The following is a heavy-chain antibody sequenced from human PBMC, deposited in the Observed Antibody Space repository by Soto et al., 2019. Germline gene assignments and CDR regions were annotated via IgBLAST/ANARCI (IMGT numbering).Heavy chain of an antibody. CDR3: AGLFGEARGIDF. Sequence: QLPLQESGSGLVKPSQTLSLTCAVSGGSVTSLGYSWSWIRQPPGKGLEWIGYIYHTGSTYYNSSVKGRVAISLDKSKNHFSLTLSAVTAADTAVYFCAGLFGEARGIDFWGQGPLVTVSA. J-gene: IGHJ4*02. CDR1: GGSVTSLGYS. CDR2: IYHTGST. V-gene: IGHV4-30-2*01. D-gene: IGHD3-10*01.